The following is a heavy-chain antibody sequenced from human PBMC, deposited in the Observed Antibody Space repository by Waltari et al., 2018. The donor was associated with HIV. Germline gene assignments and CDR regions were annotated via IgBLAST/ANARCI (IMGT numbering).Heavy chain of an antibody. D-gene: IGHD3-22*01. Sequence: LVQSGAALRTPGASVTVACKASGNPLTNYGITWVRQAPGQGLEWMGWISGYNGDTKYAQKVRGRVTMTTDTSTGTAYLEMGSLRFDDTAVYYCARDHYYGSSGYYSDYWGQGTLFTVSS. CDR2: ISGYNGDT. J-gene: IGHJ4*02. CDR3: ARDHYYGSSGYYSDY. CDR1: GNPLTNYG. V-gene: IGHV1-18*01.